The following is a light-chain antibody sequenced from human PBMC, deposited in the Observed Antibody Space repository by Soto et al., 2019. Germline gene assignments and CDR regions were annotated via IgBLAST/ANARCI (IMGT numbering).Light chain of an antibody. V-gene: IGLV2-14*03. Sequence: QSVLPQPASVSGSPGQSITISCTGTSSDVGGYKYVSWYQQHPGKAPKVMIYDVSNRPSGVSNRFSGSKSGNTASLTISGLQAEDEADYYCSSYTSSSTLDFGTGTKVTVL. J-gene: IGLJ1*01. CDR2: DVS. CDR3: SSYTSSSTLD. CDR1: SSDVGGYKY.